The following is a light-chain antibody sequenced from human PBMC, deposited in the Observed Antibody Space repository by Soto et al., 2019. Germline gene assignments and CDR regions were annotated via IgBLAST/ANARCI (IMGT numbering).Light chain of an antibody. J-gene: IGKJ5*01. CDR3: QQVYGHPPA. V-gene: IGKV1-9*01. CDR1: QGIRHY. CDR2: GAS. Sequence: DIQLTQSPSFLSASVGARVTITCRASQGIRHYLAWYQQKPGKAPSLLMYGASTLQSGVPSRFSGSGSGTEFTLTISSLQPEDVATYFCQQVYGHPPAFGTGTRMDIK.